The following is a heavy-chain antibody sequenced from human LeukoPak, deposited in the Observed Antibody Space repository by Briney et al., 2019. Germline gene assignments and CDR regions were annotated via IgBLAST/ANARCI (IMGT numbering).Heavy chain of an antibody. Sequence: GGSLRLSCAGSGFPFSSHGMNWVRQAPGKGLEWVSGISPGGPTYYADSVKGRFSISRDDSKNTLYLQMKNLRAEDTAVYYCAKDGAWLRFDDWGQGILVSVSS. CDR2: ISPGGPT. V-gene: IGHV3-23*01. CDR3: AKDGAWLRFDD. CDR1: GFPFSSHG. D-gene: IGHD5-12*01. J-gene: IGHJ4*02.